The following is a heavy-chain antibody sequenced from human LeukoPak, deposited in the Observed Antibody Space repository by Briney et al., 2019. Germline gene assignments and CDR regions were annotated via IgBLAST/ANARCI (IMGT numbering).Heavy chain of an antibody. CDR3: ARDPGYAIYYFDY. D-gene: IGHD3-9*01. CDR1: GFSFNTYA. V-gene: IGHV3-23*01. Sequence: GGSLRLSCAASGFSFNTYAMSWVRQAPGKGLEWVSTISGRGDSPFYADSVKGRFSISRDNSKNTLFLHMNSLRAEDTAVYYCARDPGYAIYYFDYWGQGNLVTVSS. J-gene: IGHJ4*02. CDR2: ISGRGDSP.